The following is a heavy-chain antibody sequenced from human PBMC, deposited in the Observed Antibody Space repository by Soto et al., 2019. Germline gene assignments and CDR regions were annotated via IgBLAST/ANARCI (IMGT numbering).Heavy chain of an antibody. Sequence: PSETLSLTCTVSSGSISSYYCSWIRQPPGKGLEWIGYIYYSGSTNYNPSLKSRVTISIDTSKNQFSLKLSSLTAADTALYYCASHFKKTGDFYYYYGMDVWGQGTTVTVSS. J-gene: IGHJ6*02. CDR1: SGSISSYY. V-gene: IGHV4-59*08. CDR3: ASHFKKTGDFYYYYGMDV. CDR2: IYYSGST. D-gene: IGHD7-27*01.